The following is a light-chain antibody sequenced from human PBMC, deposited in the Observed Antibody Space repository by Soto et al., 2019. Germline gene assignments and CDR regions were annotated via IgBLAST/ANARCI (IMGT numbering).Light chain of an antibody. CDR3: CSYAGRSTWV. J-gene: IGLJ3*02. CDR2: ECS. Sequence: QSALTQPASVSGSPGQSITISCTGTSSDVGSYNFVSWYQQHPGKAPKVMIYECSKRPSGVSNRFSGSKSGNTASLTISGLQAEDEGDYYCCSYAGRSTWVFGGGTQLTVL. CDR1: SSDVGSYNF. V-gene: IGLV2-23*01.